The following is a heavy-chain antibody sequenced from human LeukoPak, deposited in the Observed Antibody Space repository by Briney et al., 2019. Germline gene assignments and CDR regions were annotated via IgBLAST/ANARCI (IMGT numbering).Heavy chain of an antibody. J-gene: IGHJ4*02. D-gene: IGHD1-26*01. V-gene: IGHV3-30-3*01. CDR1: GFTFSSYA. Sequence: PGGSLRLSCAASGFTFSSYAMHWVRQAPGKGLEWVAIISYDGSNKYSADSVKGRFTISRDNTKNMMYLQMNSLRAEDTAVYYCARQMTPHGNFDYWGQGTLVTVSS. CDR2: ISYDGSNK. CDR3: ARQMTPHGNFDY.